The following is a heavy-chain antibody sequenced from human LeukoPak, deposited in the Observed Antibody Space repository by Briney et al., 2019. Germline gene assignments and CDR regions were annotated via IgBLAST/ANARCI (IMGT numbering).Heavy chain of an antibody. CDR1: GYSFTSYW. CDR2: IYPDDSDT. J-gene: IGHJ6*03. D-gene: IGHD1-26*01. CDR3: ARGLGRSFYYYYMDV. Sequence: GESLKISCKGFGYSFTSYWIGWVRQMPGKGLELMGIIYPDDSDTRYSPSFQGQVTISADKSISTAYLQWSSLKASDTAMYYCARGLGRSFYYYYMDVWGKGTTVTVSS. V-gene: IGHV5-51*01.